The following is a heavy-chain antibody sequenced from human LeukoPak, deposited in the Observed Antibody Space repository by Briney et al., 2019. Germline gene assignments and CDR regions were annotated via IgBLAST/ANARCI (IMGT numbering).Heavy chain of an antibody. CDR3: ARHKTYYYDSSGYLLDY. V-gene: IGHV5-51*01. D-gene: IGHD3-22*01. CDR2: IYPGDSDT. Sequence: GESLKISCKGSGYSFTSYWIGWVRQMPRKGLEWMGIIYPGDSDTRYSPSFQGQVTISADKSISTAYLQWSSLKASDTAMYYCARHKTYYYDSSGYLLDYWGQGTLVTVSS. CDR1: GYSFTSYW. J-gene: IGHJ4*02.